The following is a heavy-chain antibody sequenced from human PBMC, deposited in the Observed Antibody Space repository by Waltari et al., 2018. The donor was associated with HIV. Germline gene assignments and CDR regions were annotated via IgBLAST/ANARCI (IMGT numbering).Heavy chain of an antibody. Sequence: EVQLVESGGGLVQPGGSLRLSCAASGFTVSSNYMSWVRQAPGKGLECGPGIYSGCSTYYADSAKGRFTSSRDKSKNTLYLQMNSLRAEDTAVYYCASIAYCGADCYPRGMDVWGQGTTVTVAS. J-gene: IGHJ6*02. V-gene: IGHV3-66*01. CDR3: ASIAYCGADCYPRGMDV. D-gene: IGHD2-21*02. CDR1: GFTVSSNY. CDR2: IYSGCST.